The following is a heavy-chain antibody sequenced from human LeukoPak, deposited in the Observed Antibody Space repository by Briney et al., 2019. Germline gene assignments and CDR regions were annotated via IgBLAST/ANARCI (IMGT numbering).Heavy chain of an antibody. V-gene: IGHV4-34*01. CDR2: INHSGSI. CDR3: ARLDTYYYDSSGYSVFDY. J-gene: IGHJ4*02. D-gene: IGHD3-22*01. Sequence: SETLSLTCAVYGGSFSGYYWIWIRQPPGKGLGWIGEINHSGSINYNPSLKSRVTISVDTSKNQFSLMLGSVTAADTAVYYCARLDTYYYDSSGYSVFDYWGQGTLVTVSS. CDR1: GGSFSGYY.